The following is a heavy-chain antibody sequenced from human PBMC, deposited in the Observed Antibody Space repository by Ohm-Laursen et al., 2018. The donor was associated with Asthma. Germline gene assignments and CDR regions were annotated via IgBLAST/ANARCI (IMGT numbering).Heavy chain of an antibody. Sequence: SLRLPCAAPGYTFSRYSIHWVRQVPGKGLEWVASISTASTFIYYADSVRGRFTTSRDNAKNSVYLQMNSLRADDTALYYCARIGPEWELPGREYSLHHWGEGTLVTVSS. D-gene: IGHD1-26*01. J-gene: IGHJ1*01. CDR1: GYTFSRYS. CDR3: ARIGPEWELPGREYSLHH. CDR2: ISTASTFI. V-gene: IGHV3-21*01.